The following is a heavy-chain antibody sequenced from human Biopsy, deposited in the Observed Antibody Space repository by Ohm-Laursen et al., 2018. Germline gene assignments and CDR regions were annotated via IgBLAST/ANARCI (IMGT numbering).Heavy chain of an antibody. Sequence: SLRLSCAASGFTFSSHAMSWVRQAPGKGLEWVSGISGSGGRTYYAESMKGRFTISRDNSKKTVYLQMKSLRAEGTAVYYCAKEVFSAVGTSGFDPRGQGTLVTVSS. CDR3: AKEVFSAVGTSGFDP. CDR1: GFTFSSHA. D-gene: IGHD1/OR15-1a*01. CDR2: ISGSGGRT. J-gene: IGHJ5*02. V-gene: IGHV3-23*01.